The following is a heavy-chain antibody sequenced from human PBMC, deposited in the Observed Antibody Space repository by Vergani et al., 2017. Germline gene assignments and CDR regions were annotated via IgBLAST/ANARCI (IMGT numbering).Heavy chain of an antibody. CDR2: ISSSSSYT. Sequence: EVQLLESGGGLVQPGGSLRLSCAASRFTFSSYAMSWVRQAPGKGLEWVSYISSSSSYTNYADSVKGRFTISRDNAKNSLYLQMNSLSAEDTAVYYCAGAAIVGGNIPNPLYYWGQGTLVTVSS. CDR1: RFTFSSYA. CDR3: AGAAIVGGNIPNPLYY. V-gene: IGHV3-48*04. D-gene: IGHD3-10*01. J-gene: IGHJ4*02.